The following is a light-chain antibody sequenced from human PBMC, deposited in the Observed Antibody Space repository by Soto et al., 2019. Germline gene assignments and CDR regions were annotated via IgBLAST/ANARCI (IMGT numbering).Light chain of an antibody. V-gene: IGKV3-20*01. CDR3: HQYAGSPPWT. Sequence: DIVLTQSPGTLSLSPGDRATLSCWANQTVDNTHLAWFQQKPGQPPRRLIYGAYARPTGIPSRFSGSGSGTDFTLTISRVEPDDFAIYYCHQYAGSPPWTFGQGTRVDFK. CDR2: GAY. J-gene: IGKJ1*01. CDR1: QTVDNTH.